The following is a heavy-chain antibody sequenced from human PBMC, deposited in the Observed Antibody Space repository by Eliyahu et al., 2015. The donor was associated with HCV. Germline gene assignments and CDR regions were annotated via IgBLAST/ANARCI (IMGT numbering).Heavy chain of an antibody. CDR1: GFPFSNXA. CDR3: AKDPRWGLRGALDI. D-gene: IGHD7-27*01. V-gene: IGHV3-23*01. J-gene: IGHJ3*02. Sequence: EVQLLESGGGLVQPGGSLRLSCAASGFPFSNXAVTWVRQAPGRGLEWVSTISSSGASTYYADSLKGRFTISRDNSKNTLYLQMNSLRDDDTAIYYCAKDPRWGLRGALDIWGRGTMVTVSS. CDR2: ISSSGAST.